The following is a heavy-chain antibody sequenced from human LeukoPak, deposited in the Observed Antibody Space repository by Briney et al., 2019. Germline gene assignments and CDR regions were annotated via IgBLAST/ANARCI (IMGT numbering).Heavy chain of an antibody. J-gene: IGHJ3*02. D-gene: IGHD6-13*01. CDR1: GTTFSDYY. CDR3: ARVKQQLVQGAFDI. CDR2: ISSSGSTI. Sequence: PGGSLRLSCADSGTTFSDYYMSWIRQAPGKGLEWVSYISSSGSTIYYADSVKGRFTISRDNAKNSLYLQMNSLRAEDTAVYYCARVKQQLVQGAFDIWGQRTMVTVSS. V-gene: IGHV3-11*01.